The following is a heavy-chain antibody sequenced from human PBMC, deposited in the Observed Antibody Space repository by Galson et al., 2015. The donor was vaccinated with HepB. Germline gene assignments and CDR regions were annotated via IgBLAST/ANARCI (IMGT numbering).Heavy chain of an antibody. Sequence: SLRLSCAASGFTFSSYGLHWVRQAPGKGLEWVAVISYDGSNKYYAESVKGRFTISRDNSKNTLYLQMNSLRAEDTAVYYCAALALGVASHDYWGQGTLVTVSS. V-gene: IGHV3-30*03. CDR3: AALALGVASHDY. CDR1: GFTFSSYG. CDR2: ISYDGSNK. D-gene: IGHD6-19*01. J-gene: IGHJ4*02.